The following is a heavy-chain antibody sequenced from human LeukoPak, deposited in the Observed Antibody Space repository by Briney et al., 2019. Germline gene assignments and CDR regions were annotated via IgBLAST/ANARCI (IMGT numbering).Heavy chain of an antibody. V-gene: IGHV1-46*01. CDR2: IYPRDGST. CDR3: ARDQEGFDY. J-gene: IGHJ4*02. Sequence: GASVKVSCKASGYTFTSNYIHWVRQAPGQGLEWMGMIYPRDGSTSCAQKFQGRVTVTRDTPTSTVHMELSGLRSEDTAVYYCARDQEGFDYWGQGTLVTVSS. CDR1: GYTFTSNY.